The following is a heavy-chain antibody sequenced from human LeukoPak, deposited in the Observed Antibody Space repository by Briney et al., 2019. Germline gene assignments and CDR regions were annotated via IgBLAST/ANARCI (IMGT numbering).Heavy chain of an antibody. J-gene: IGHJ4*02. CDR3: ASAAGRYCSGGSCHSY. CDR1: GVTFSNQC. CDR2: ICSSSSYI. Sequence: GSLRPSRATPGVTFSNQCQKLVRQAPGKGLGWGSSICSSSSYIYYADSVKGRFTISRDNAKNSLYLQMNSLRAEDTAVYYCASAAGRYCSGGSCHSYWGQGTLVTVSS. D-gene: IGHD2-15*01. V-gene: IGHV3-21*01.